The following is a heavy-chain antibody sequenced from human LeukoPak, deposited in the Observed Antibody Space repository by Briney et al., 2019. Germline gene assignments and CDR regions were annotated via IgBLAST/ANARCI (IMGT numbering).Heavy chain of an antibody. Sequence: PGGSLRLSCAASGFTVSSHYMTWVRQAPGKGLEWVSVIYSDGSTYYADSMRGRFTISRDTSRSTLYLQMNSLRAEDTAVYYCARDRVTRGYSYGIPLYGMDVWGQGTTVTVSS. CDR2: IYSDGST. CDR3: ARDRVTRGYSYGIPLYGMDV. J-gene: IGHJ6*02. D-gene: IGHD5-18*01. V-gene: IGHV3-53*01. CDR1: GFTVSSHY.